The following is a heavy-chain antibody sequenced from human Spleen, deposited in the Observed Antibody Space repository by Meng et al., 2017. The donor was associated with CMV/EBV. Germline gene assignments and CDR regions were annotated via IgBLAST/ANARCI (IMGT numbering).Heavy chain of an antibody. CDR2: ISNSGNTV. Sequence: GGSLRLSCAASGFTFNDYYMSWIRPVPGKGLEWVSCISNSGNTVYYADSVKGQFTISRDNAKDSLYLQMNSLRAEDTAVYYCARHSSSSNDGGLWFYYYAMDVWGQGTTVTVSS. V-gene: IGHV3-11*01. J-gene: IGHJ6*02. CDR1: GFTFNDYY. CDR3: ARHSSSSNDGGLWFYYYAMDV. D-gene: IGHD6-6*01.